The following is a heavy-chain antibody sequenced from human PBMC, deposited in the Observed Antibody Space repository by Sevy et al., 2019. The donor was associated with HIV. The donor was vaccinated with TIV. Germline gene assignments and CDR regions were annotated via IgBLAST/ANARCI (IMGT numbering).Heavy chain of an antibody. CDR1: GFIFSNHG. CDR2: IWYDGSDT. D-gene: IGHD4-4*01. V-gene: IGHV3-33*01. Sequence: VGSLRLSCAASGFIFSNHGMHWVPQAPGKGLEWVARIWYDGSDTYYGESVKGRFTISRDNSQNTVDLQMNSLRVEDTAVYYCARGVDSNYDGIDAWGQGTTVTVSS. J-gene: IGHJ6*02. CDR3: ARGVDSNYDGIDA.